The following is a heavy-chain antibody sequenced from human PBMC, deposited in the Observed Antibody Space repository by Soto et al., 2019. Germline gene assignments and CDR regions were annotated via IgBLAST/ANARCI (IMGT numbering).Heavy chain of an antibody. D-gene: IGHD3-3*01. V-gene: IGHV1-18*04. CDR2: ISAYNGNT. J-gene: IGHJ6*02. Sequence: QVQLVQSGAEVKKPGASVKVSCKASGYTFTSYGISWVRQAPGQGLEWMGWISAYNGNTNYAQKLQGRVTMTTDTSTSTAYMELRSLRSDDTAVYYCARDSYYAFWSGYTDYYYYYCMHVWSQGTTVTVSS. CDR3: ARDSYYAFWSGYTDYYYYYCMHV. CDR1: GYTFTSYG.